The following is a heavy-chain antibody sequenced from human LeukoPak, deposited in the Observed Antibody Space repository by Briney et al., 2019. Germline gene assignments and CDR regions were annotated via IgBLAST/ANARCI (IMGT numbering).Heavy chain of an antibody. CDR1: GGSISSSSYY. Sequence: PSETLSLTCAVSGGSISSSSYYWGWIRQPPGKGLEWIGSIYYSGSTYYNPSLESRVTISVDTSKNQFSLKLSSVTAADTAVYYCARGSSWYLHFGYWGQGTLVTVSS. CDR2: IYYSGST. J-gene: IGHJ4*02. V-gene: IGHV4-39*07. D-gene: IGHD6-13*01. CDR3: ARGSSWYLHFGY.